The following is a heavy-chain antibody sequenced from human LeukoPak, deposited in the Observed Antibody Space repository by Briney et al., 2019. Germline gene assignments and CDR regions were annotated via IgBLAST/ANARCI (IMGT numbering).Heavy chain of an antibody. D-gene: IGHD3-10*01. CDR1: GGSISSSSYY. V-gene: IGHV4-39*07. Sequence: SETLSLTCTVSGGSISSSSYYWGWIRQPPGKGLEWIGEINHSGSTNYNPSLKSRVTISVDTSKNQFSLKLSSVTAADTAVYYCARESPYYYGSGPQYHFDYWGQGTLVTVSS. CDR2: INHSGST. CDR3: ARESPYYYGSGPQYHFDY. J-gene: IGHJ4*02.